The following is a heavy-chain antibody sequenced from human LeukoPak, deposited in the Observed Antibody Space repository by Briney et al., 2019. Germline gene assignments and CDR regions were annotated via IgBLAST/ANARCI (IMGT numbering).Heavy chain of an antibody. V-gene: IGHV1-69*06. Sequence: ASVKVSCKASGGTFSRYDISWVRQAPGQGLEWMGGIIPLFGTPNYAQKFQGRVTITADKTTSTTYMELSSLRSEDTAVYYCARGKGYYGSGSYYYYYMDVWGKGTTVTISS. CDR1: GGTFSRYD. D-gene: IGHD3-10*01. CDR3: ARGKGYYGSGSYYYYYMDV. CDR2: IIPLFGTP. J-gene: IGHJ6*03.